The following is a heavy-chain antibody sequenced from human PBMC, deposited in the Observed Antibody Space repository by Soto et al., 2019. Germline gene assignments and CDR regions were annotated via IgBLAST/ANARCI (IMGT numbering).Heavy chain of an antibody. CDR2: IYYSGST. D-gene: IGHD6-13*01. CDR3: ARRYSSAFDI. CDR1: GCSISSSSYY. V-gene: IGHV4-61*05. J-gene: IGHJ3*02. Sequence: PSETLSLTCTVSGCSISSSSYYWSWIRQPPGKGLEWIGYIYYSGSTNYNPSLKSRVTISVDTSKNQFSLKLSSVTAADTAVYYCARRYSSAFDIWGQGTMVTVSS.